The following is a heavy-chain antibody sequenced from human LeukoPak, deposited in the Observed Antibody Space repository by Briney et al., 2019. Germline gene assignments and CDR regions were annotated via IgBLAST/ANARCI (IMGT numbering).Heavy chain of an antibody. D-gene: IGHD3-22*01. CDR3: ARVGGSYYYDSSGYFGY. Sequence: GGSLRLSCAASGFTFSSYAMSWVRQAPGKGLEWVSVIYSGGSTYYADSVKGRFTISRDNSKNTLYLQMNSLRAEDTAVYYCARVGGSYYYDSSGYFGYWGQGTLVTVSS. J-gene: IGHJ4*02. CDR2: IYSGGST. CDR1: GFTFSSYA. V-gene: IGHV3-53*01.